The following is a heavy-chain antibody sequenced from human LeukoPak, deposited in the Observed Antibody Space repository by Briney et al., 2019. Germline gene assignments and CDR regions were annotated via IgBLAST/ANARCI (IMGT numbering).Heavy chain of an antibody. CDR2: INPSGGST. V-gene: IGHV1-46*03. Sequence: GASVKVSXKASGYTFTSYYMHWVRQAPGQGLEWMGIINPSGGSTSYAQKFQGRVTMTRDTSTSTVYMELSSLRSEDTAVYYCARDRHIVVVIATEDAFDIWGQGTMVTVSS. J-gene: IGHJ3*02. D-gene: IGHD2-21*01. CDR3: ARDRHIVVVIATEDAFDI. CDR1: GYTFTSYY.